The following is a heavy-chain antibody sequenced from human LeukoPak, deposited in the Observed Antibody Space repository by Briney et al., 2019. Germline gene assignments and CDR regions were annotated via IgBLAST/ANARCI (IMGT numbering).Heavy chain of an antibody. V-gene: IGHV4-30-4*07. CDR3: ASGSGSYSHWFDP. CDR1: GGSISSGGYS. Sequence: PSETLSLTCAVSGGSISSGGYSWSWIRQPPGKGLEWIGYIYYSGSTYYNPSLKSRVTISVDTSKNQFPLKLSSVTAADTAVYYYASGSGSYSHWFDPWGQGILVTVSS. D-gene: IGHD3-10*01. J-gene: IGHJ5*02. CDR2: IYYSGST.